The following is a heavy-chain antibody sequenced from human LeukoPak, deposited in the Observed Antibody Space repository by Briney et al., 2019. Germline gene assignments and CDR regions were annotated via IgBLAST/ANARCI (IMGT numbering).Heavy chain of an antibody. CDR3: ARSGTRRYSGSYYFLRSWLGGYDAFDI. J-gene: IGHJ3*02. CDR2: FDPEDGET. D-gene: IGHD1-26*01. Sequence: GASVRVSCKVSGYTLTELSMHWVRQAPGKGLEWMGGFDPEDGETIYAQKFQGRVTMTEDTSTDTAYMELSSLRSEDTAVYYCARSGTRRYSGSYYFLRSWLGGYDAFDIWGQGTMVTVSS. CDR1: GYTLTELS. V-gene: IGHV1-24*01.